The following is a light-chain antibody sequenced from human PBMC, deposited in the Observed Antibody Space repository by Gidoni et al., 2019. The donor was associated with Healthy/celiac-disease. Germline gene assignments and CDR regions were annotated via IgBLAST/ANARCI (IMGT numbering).Light chain of an antibody. Sequence: EIVLTQSPGTLSLSPGGRATRSCRASQSVSSSYLAWYQQKPGQAPRLLIYGASSRATGIPDFTLTISRLEPEDFAVYYCQQYGSAPYTFXQXTKLEIK. CDR3: QQYGSAPYT. J-gene: IGKJ2*01. CDR1: QSVSSSY. V-gene: IGKV3-20*01. CDR2: GAS.